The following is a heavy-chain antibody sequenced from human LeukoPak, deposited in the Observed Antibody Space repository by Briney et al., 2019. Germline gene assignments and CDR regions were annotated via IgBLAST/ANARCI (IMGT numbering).Heavy chain of an antibody. Sequence: GESLKISCKGSGYSFTSYWIGWVRQMPGKGLEWIWFIYPGDSDTRYSPSFQGQVTISADKSISTAYLQWSSLKASDTAIYYCARPRDDFWSGYYWADAFDIWGQGTMVTVSS. CDR1: GYSFTSYW. CDR3: ARPRDDFWSGYYWADAFDI. V-gene: IGHV5-51*01. J-gene: IGHJ3*02. D-gene: IGHD3-3*01. CDR2: IYPGDSDT.